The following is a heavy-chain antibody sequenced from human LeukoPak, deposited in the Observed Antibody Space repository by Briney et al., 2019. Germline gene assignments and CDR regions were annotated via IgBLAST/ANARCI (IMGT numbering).Heavy chain of an antibody. Sequence: GASVKVSCKASGYTFTSYYMHWVRQAPGQGLEWMGIINPSGGSTSYAQKFQGRVTMTRDTSTSTVYMELSSLRSEDTAVYYCARATYYYGSGSYYLTPLGYWGQGTLVTVSS. D-gene: IGHD3-10*01. CDR1: GYTFTSYY. CDR3: ARATYYYGSGSYYLTPLGY. J-gene: IGHJ4*02. V-gene: IGHV1-46*01. CDR2: INPSGGST.